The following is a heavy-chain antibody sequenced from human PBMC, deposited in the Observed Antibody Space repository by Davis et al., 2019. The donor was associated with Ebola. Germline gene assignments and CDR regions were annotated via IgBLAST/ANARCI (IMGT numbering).Heavy chain of an antibody. Sequence: AASVKVSCKASGYTFTSYDINWVRQATGQGLEWMGWMNPNSGNTGYAQKFQGRVTMTRNTSINTAYMELSSLRSEDTAVYYCARRIMTTRLFDPWGQGTLVTVSS. J-gene: IGHJ5*02. V-gene: IGHV1-8*01. CDR2: MNPNSGNT. D-gene: IGHD3-16*01. CDR3: ARRIMTTRLFDP. CDR1: GYTFTSYD.